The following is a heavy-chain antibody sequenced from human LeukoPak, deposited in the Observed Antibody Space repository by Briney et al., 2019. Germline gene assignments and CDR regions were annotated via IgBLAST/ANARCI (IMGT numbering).Heavy chain of an antibody. Sequence: GGSLRLSCAASGFTFSDYFMSWIRQAPGKGLEGVSYSSSSGSTINYVDSVKGRFTNYRDNAKNSLYLQMISLRAEDTAVYYCARDTGVGYFDYWRQGTLVTVSS. J-gene: IGHJ4*02. CDR2: SSSSGSTI. V-gene: IGHV3-11*04. CDR3: ARDTGVGYFDY. CDR1: GFTFSDYF. D-gene: IGHD4-23*01.